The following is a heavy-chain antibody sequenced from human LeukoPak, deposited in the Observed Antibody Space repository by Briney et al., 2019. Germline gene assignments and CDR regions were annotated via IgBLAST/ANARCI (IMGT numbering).Heavy chain of an antibody. Sequence: GGSLRLSCAASGFTFYNYAMSWVRQAPGKGLEWVSAISGSGGGTYYADSVRGRSTISRDNSKNTLNLQMNSLRAEDTAVYYCAKVRHPYGPPDQYFDHWGQGTLVTVSS. D-gene: IGHD3-10*01. CDR3: AKVRHPYGPPDQYFDH. CDR1: GFTFYNYA. CDR2: ISGSGGGT. V-gene: IGHV3-23*01. J-gene: IGHJ4*02.